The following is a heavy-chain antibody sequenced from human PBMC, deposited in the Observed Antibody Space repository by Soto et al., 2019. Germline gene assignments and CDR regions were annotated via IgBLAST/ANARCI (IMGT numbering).Heavy chain of an antibody. J-gene: IGHJ3*02. D-gene: IGHD3-10*01. CDR3: ARPMRFGEFDAFDI. CDR2: IYYSGST. V-gene: IGHV4-59*01. CDR1: GGSISSYY. Sequence: PSETLSLTCTVSGGSISSYYWSWIRQPPGKGLEWIGYIYYSGSTNYNPSPKSRVTISVDTSKNQFSLKLSSVTAADTAVYYCARPMRFGEFDAFDIWGQGTMVTVSS.